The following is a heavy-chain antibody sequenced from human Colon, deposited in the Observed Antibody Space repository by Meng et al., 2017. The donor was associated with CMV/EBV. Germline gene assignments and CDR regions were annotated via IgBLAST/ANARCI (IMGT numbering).Heavy chain of an antibody. D-gene: IGHD5-18*01. Sequence: GESLKISCAASGFPFSSYSMNWVRQAPGKWLEWVSSITSSSSSTYYADLVQGRFTISRDNAKNLLYLQMNSLRAEDTAVYYCARDGFTYGYYFDYWGQGTLVTVSS. J-gene: IGHJ4*02. V-gene: IGHV3-21*06. CDR2: ITSSSSST. CDR1: GFPFSSYS. CDR3: ARDGFTYGYYFDY.